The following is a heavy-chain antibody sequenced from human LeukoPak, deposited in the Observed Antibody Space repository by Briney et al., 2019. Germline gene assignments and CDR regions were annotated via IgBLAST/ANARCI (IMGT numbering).Heavy chain of an antibody. V-gene: IGHV4-59*08. CDR1: GGSISSYY. J-gene: IGHJ6*03. CDR3: ARLIGQYGNYMDV. CDR2: IYYSGGT. D-gene: IGHD3-10*01. Sequence: PSETLSLTCTVSGGSISSYYWSWIRQPPGKGLEWIGYIYYSGGTNYNPSPKSRVTISVDTSKNQFSLKLRSVTAADTALYYCARLIGQYGNYMDVWGKGTTVAVSS.